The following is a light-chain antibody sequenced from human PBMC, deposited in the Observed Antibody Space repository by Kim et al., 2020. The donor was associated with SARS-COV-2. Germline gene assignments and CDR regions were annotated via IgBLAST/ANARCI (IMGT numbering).Light chain of an antibody. CDR1: SSNIGARYD. V-gene: IGLV1-40*01. J-gene: IGLJ3*02. CDR3: QSYDSSLSGSV. CDR2: GNT. Sequence: QSVLTQPPSVSAAPGQRVTISCTGSSSNIGARYDVHWYQQLPGTAPKLLIYGNTNRPSGVPDRFPGSKSGTSASLAITGLQAEDEADYYCQSYDSSLSGSVFGGGTQLTVL.